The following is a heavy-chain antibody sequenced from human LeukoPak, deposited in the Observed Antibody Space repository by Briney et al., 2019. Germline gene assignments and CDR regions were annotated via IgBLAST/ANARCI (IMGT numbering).Heavy chain of an antibody. V-gene: IGHV4-59*01. J-gene: IGHJ3*02. CDR2: IYYSGST. CDR1: GGSISSYY. D-gene: IGHD3-9*01. Sequence: SETLSLTCTVSGGSISSYYWSWIRQPPGKGLEWIGYIYYSGSTNYNPSLKSRVTISVDTSKNQFSLKLSSVTGPDTAVYYCAIFPSDILTGHDALDIWGQGPVVTVSS. CDR3: AIFPSDILTGHDALDI.